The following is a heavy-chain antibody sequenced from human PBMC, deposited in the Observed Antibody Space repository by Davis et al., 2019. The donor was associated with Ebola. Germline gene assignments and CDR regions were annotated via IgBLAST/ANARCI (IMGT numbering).Heavy chain of an antibody. J-gene: IGHJ5*02. CDR2: IYPGDSDT. V-gene: IGHV5-51*01. CDR1: GYSFTSYW. CDR3: ARSIGGFGELLGWFDP. Sequence: GESLKISCKGSGYSFTSYWIGWVRQMPGKGLEWMGIIYPGDSDTRYSPSFQGQVTISADKSISTAYLQWSSLKASDTAMYYCARSIGGFGELLGWFDPWGQGTLVTVSS. D-gene: IGHD3-10*01.